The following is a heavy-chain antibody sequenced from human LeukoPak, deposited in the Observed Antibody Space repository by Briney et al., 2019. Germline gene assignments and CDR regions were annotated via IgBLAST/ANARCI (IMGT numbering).Heavy chain of an antibody. Sequence: PSGTLSLTCTVSGGSISSYYWSWIRQPAGKGLEWIGRIYTSGSTNYNPSLKSRVTMSVDTSKNQFSLKLSSVTAADTAVYYCARTPPITESGYSRWWFDPWGQGTLVTVSS. V-gene: IGHV4-4*07. CDR1: GGSISSYY. CDR2: IYTSGST. CDR3: ARTPPITESGYSRWWFDP. J-gene: IGHJ5*02. D-gene: IGHD3-3*01.